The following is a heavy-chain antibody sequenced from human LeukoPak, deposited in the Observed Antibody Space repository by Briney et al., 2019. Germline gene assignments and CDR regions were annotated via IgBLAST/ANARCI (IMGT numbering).Heavy chain of an antibody. CDR2: ISGSGGST. D-gene: IGHD2-15*01. J-gene: IGHJ1*01. CDR3: ASAREYGGSAECYEYFQH. CDR1: GFTFSSYA. V-gene: IGHV3-23*01. Sequence: PGGSLRLSCAASGFTFSSYAISCVRQAPGKGLEWVSAISGSGGSTYYADSVNGRFTISRDNSRNTLFLQMNSLRAEDTALYYCASAREYGGSAECYEYFQHWGQGTLVTVSS.